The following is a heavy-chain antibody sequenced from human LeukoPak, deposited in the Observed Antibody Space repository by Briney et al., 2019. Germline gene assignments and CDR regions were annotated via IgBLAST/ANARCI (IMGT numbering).Heavy chain of an antibody. D-gene: IGHD3-9*01. J-gene: IGHJ4*02. Sequence: SETLSLTCTVSGGSISSSSYYWGWIRQPPGKGLEWIGSIYYSGSTYYNPSLKSRVTISVDTSKNQFSLKLSSVTAADTAVYYCATLPNYDILTGYSYWGQGTLVTVSS. CDR2: IYYSGST. CDR1: GGSISSSSYY. CDR3: ATLPNYDILTGYSY. V-gene: IGHV4-39*01.